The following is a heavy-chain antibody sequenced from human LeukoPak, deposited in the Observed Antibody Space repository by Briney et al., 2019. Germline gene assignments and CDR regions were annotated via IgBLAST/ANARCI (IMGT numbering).Heavy chain of an antibody. CDR1: GFTFSNYG. J-gene: IGHJ4*02. V-gene: IGHV3-30*02. Sequence: QPGGSLRLSCAASGFTFSNYGMHWVRQAPGEGLEWVAFIRYDGSNEYYPDSVKGRFTISRDNSKNTLYLQMNSLRVEDSAVYYCAKGLPYGDYGCDYWGQGTLVTVSS. D-gene: IGHD4-17*01. CDR3: AKGLPYGDYGCDY. CDR2: IRYDGSNE.